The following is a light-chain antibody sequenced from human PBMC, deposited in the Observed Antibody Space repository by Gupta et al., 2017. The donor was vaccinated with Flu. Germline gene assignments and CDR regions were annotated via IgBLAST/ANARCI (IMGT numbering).Light chain of an antibody. V-gene: IGKV1-39*01. Sequence: DIQLTQSPSSLSAAVGDRVTITCRASQNIDESLNWYQQRPGQSPAPLIFHSSTLESGIPSRFSGSGSGTDFTLSISKLQPEDFATYHCQQTDFAPFTFGQGTLLDI. J-gene: IGKJ5*01. CDR3: QQTDFAPFT. CDR2: HSS. CDR1: QNIDES.